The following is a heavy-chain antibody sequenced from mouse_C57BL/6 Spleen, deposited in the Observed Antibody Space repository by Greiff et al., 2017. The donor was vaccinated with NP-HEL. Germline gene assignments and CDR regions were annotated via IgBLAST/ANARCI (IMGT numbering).Heavy chain of an antibody. CDR3: ARPSYYGSSYWYFDV. CDR2: ISSGSSTI. J-gene: IGHJ1*03. CDR1: GFTFSDYG. V-gene: IGHV5-17*01. D-gene: IGHD1-1*01. Sequence: EVKLVESGGGLVKPGGSLKLSCAASGFTFSDYGMHWVRQAPEKGLEWVAYISSGSSTIYYADTVKGRFTISRDNAKNTQFLQMTSLRSEDTAMYYCARPSYYGSSYWYFDVWGTGTTVTVSS.